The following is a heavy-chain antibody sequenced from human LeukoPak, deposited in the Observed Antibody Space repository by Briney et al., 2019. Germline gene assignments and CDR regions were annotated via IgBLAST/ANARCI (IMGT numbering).Heavy chain of an antibody. CDR2: ISYSSSPI. Sequence: GGSLRLSGTASGFTFSDCDMSWVRQAPGKGLEWVSSISYSSSPIYYADSVKGRFTISRDNAKNSLYLQMDSLRAGDTAVYYCARAYPPLRTAAAGDQWGQGTLVTVSS. CDR3: ARAYPPLRTAAAGDQ. D-gene: IGHD6-13*01. CDR1: GFTFSDCD. J-gene: IGHJ4*02. V-gene: IGHV3-21*01.